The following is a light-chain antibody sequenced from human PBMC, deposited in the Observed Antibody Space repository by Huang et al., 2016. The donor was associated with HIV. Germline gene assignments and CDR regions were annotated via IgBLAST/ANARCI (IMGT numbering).Light chain of an antibody. CDR1: ESIRSN. J-gene: IGKJ5*01. Sequence: EIVMTQSPATLSVSPGERVTLSCRATESIRSNLAWYQQNSGQPPSLLIYDASTRATGTPARVSGSGSGTEFTLTIDSLQSGDFAVYYCQQYNNWPPITFGQGTRLDI. CDR2: DAS. CDR3: QQYNNWPPIT. V-gene: IGKV3-15*01.